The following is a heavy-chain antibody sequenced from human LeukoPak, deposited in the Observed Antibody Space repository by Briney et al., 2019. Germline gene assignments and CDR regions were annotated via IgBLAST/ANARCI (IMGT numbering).Heavy chain of an antibody. J-gene: IGHJ5*02. CDR2: IKQDGSVQ. D-gene: IGHD6-19*01. CDR3: TRLQIAVAGPNWFDP. Sequence: GGSLRLSCAASGFTFSDYYMSWVRQAPGKGLEWVANIKQDGSVQFYMDSLKGRFSVSRDNAKNSLYLQMNGLRVEDTAVYYCTRLQIAVAGPNWFDPWGQGTLVTVSS. V-gene: IGHV3-7*01. CDR1: GFTFSDYY.